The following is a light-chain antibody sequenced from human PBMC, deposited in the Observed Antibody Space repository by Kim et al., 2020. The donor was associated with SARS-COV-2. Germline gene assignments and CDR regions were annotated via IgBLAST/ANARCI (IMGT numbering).Light chain of an antibody. Sequence: GKTVTISCTRSIGSIASNYVQWYQQRPGSAPTTVIYEDNQRPSGVPDRFSGSIDSSSNSASHTISGLKTEDEADYYCQSYDSSNVVFGGGTQLTVL. CDR2: EDN. CDR1: IGSIASNY. CDR3: QSYDSSNVV. J-gene: IGLJ2*01. V-gene: IGLV6-57*03.